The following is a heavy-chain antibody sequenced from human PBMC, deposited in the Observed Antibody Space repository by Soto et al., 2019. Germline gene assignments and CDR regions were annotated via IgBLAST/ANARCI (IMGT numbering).Heavy chain of an antibody. D-gene: IGHD3-10*01. V-gene: IGHV4-30-4*01. CDR2: IYYSGST. Sequence: QVQLQESGPGLVKPSQTLSLTCTVSGGSISSGDYYWSWIRQPPGKGLEWIGYIYYSGSTYYNPSLNSRVTISVDTSKNQFSLKLSSVTAADTAVYYCARAEMRWFGELYYGMDVWGQGTTVTVSS. CDR1: GGSISSGDYY. CDR3: ARAEMRWFGELYYGMDV. J-gene: IGHJ6*02.